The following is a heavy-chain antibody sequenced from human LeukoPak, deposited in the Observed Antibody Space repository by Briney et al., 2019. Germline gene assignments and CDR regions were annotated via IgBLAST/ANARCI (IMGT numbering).Heavy chain of an antibody. V-gene: IGHV1-2*02. J-gene: IGHJ4*02. CDR2: INPNSGGT. CDR1: GYTFIGYY. Sequence: ASVKVSCKASGYTFIGYYMHWVRQAPGQGLEWMGWINPNSGGTNYAQKFQGRVTMTRDTSISTAYMELSRLRSDDTAVYYCAREGAGSLAAFDYWGQGTLVTVSS. D-gene: IGHD3-10*01. CDR3: AREGAGSLAAFDY.